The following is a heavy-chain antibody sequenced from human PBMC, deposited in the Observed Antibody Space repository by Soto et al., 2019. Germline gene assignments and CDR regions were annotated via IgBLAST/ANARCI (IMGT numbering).Heavy chain of an antibody. Sequence: QVQLQESGPGLVKPSETLSLTCSVSGDSISGYYWSWIRQPPGKGLQWIGFVYYSGSTNYNPSLKSRVTISADTSKNQFSLKLTSVTAADTAVYYCARLRAMTMVREVTNTSYHAMDVWGQGTTVTVSS. J-gene: IGHJ6*02. CDR1: GDSISGYY. D-gene: IGHD3-10*01. CDR3: ARLRAMTMVREVTNTSYHAMDV. CDR2: VYYSGST. V-gene: IGHV4-59*01.